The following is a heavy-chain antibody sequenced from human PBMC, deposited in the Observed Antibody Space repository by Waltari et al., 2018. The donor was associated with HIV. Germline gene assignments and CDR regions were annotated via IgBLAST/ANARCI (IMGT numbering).Heavy chain of an antibody. V-gene: IGHV4-59*01. J-gene: IGHJ6*02. Sequence: QVQLQESGPGLVKPSETLSLTCTVSGGSISSYYWSWIRQPPGKGLEWIGYIYYSGSTNYNPSLKSRVTISVDTSKNQFSLKLSSVTAADTAVYYCARSHGTMREQAYYYYGMDVWGQGTTVTVSS. CDR1: GGSISSYY. CDR3: ARSHGTMREQAYYYYGMDV. CDR2: IYYSGST. D-gene: IGHD1-26*01.